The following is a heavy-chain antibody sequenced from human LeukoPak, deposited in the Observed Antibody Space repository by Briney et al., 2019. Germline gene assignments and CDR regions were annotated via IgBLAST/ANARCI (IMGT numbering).Heavy chain of an antibody. D-gene: IGHD4-17*01. V-gene: IGHV4-59*01. Sequence: SETLSLTCTVSGGSISSYYWSWIRQPPGKGLEWIGYIYYSGSTNYNPSLKSRVTISVDTSKNQFSLKLSSATAADTAVYYCASSYGDAYFDYWGQGTLVTVSS. CDR3: ASSYGDAYFDY. CDR1: GGSISSYY. CDR2: IYYSGST. J-gene: IGHJ4*02.